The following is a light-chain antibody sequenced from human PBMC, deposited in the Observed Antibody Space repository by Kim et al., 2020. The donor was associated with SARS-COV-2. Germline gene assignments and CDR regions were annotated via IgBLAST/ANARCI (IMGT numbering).Light chain of an antibody. J-gene: IGLJ1*01. CDR2: DDS. CDR1: NIGSKS. CDR3: QVWDTPSDHFV. V-gene: IGLV3-21*03. Sequence: PGKAARVTCGGNNIGSKSVQWYQQKQGQAPVVVIKDDSDRPSGIPERFSGSNSGNTATLTISRVEAGDEADYYCQVWDTPSDHFVFGAGTKVTVL.